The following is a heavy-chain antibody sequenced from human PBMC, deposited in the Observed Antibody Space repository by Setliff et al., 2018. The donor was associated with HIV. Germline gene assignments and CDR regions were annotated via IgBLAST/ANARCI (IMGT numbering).Heavy chain of an antibody. CDR1: GYTFTSYD. Sequence: ASVKVSCKASGYTFTSYDINWGRQAPGQGLEWMGWMNPNSGNTGYARKFQGRITMTRNTSITTAYMELSSLGSEDTAVYYCARVIGYFSGWYLKYWGQGTPVTVSS. D-gene: IGHD6-19*01. CDR3: ARVIGYFSGWYLKY. CDR2: MNPNSGNT. J-gene: IGHJ4*02. V-gene: IGHV1-8*02.